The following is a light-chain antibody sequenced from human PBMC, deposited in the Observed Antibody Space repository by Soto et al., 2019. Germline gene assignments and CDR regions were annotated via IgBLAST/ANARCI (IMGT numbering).Light chain of an antibody. Sequence: DIQMTQSPASVSASVGDRVTITCRASQAINSWLAWYQQKPGKAPRLLIYGTSSLRSGVPSRFSGTGSGTDFTLTISSLQPEDFATYFCQQANSFPGTFGQGTKVEVK. V-gene: IGKV1-12*01. CDR2: GTS. CDR1: QAINSW. J-gene: IGKJ1*01. CDR3: QQANSFPGT.